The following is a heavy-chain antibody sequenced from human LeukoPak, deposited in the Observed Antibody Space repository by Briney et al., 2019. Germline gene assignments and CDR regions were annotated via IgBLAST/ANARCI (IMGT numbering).Heavy chain of an antibody. CDR2: INPNTGDT. CDR1: GYTFTGHY. D-gene: IGHD3-3*02. Sequence: ASVKVSCKASGYTFTGHYMHWVRQAPGQGLEWMGWINPNTGDTNYAQKFQDRVSMTRDTSINTAYMEPHRLRSDDTALYYCARGSLAIFDWLDSWGQGTLVTVSS. CDR3: ARGSLAIFDWLDS. V-gene: IGHV1-2*02. J-gene: IGHJ5*01.